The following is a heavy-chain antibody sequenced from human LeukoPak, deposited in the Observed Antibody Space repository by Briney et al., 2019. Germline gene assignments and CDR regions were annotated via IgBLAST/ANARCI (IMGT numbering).Heavy chain of an antibody. CDR3: ARGPSYYGSGSYYNKRITFDY. Sequence: GSLRLSCAASGFTFSSYSMNWVRQPPGKGLEWIGEINHSGSTNYNPSLKSRVTISVDTSKNQFSLKLSSVTAADTAVYYCARGPSYYGSGSYYNKRITFDYWGQGTLVTVSS. D-gene: IGHD3-10*01. CDR2: INHSGST. CDR1: GFTFSSYS. V-gene: IGHV4-34*01. J-gene: IGHJ4*02.